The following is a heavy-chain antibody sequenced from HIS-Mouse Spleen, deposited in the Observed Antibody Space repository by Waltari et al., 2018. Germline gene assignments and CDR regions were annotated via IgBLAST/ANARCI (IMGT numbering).Heavy chain of an antibody. J-gene: IGHJ2*01. CDR1: GCSLSNSSYH. V-gene: IGHV4-39*07. CDR3: AREIPYSSSWYDWYFDL. Sequence: QLQLQESAPGLVKPTETLSRPRTVSGCSLSNSSYHLGWFRRPPGKGLEWIGSIYYSGSTYYNPSLKSRVTISVDTSKNQFSLKLSSVTAADTAVYYCAREIPYSSSWYDWYFDLWGRGTLVTVSS. D-gene: IGHD6-13*01. CDR2: IYYSGST.